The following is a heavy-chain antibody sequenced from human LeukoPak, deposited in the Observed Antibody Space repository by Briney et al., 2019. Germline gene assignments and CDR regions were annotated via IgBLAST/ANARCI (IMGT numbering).Heavy chain of an antibody. CDR2: ISGSGGST. D-gene: IGHD3-9*01. J-gene: IGHJ4*02. CDR3: AKAALTVYDIAYGRVGYFDY. Sequence: GGSLRLSCAASGFTFSSYAMSWVRQAPGKGLEWVSAISGSGGSTYYADPVKGRFTIYRDNSTNTLYLQMNSLRAEGTAVYSCAKAALTVYDIAYGRVGYFDYWGQGTLVTVSS. V-gene: IGHV3-23*01. CDR1: GFTFSSYA.